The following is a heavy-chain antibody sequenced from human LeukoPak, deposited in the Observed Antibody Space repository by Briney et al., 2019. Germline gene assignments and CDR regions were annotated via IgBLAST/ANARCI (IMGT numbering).Heavy chain of an antibody. Sequence: GGSLRLSCAASGSTFDDYAMHWVRQAPGKGLEWVSGISWNSGSIGYADSVKGRFTISRDNAKNPLYLQINSLRAEDMALYYCAKDLFPSYYGSGSYLDYWGQGTLVTVSS. D-gene: IGHD3-10*01. V-gene: IGHV3-9*03. CDR2: ISWNSGSI. CDR3: AKDLFPSYYGSGSYLDY. J-gene: IGHJ4*02. CDR1: GSTFDDYA.